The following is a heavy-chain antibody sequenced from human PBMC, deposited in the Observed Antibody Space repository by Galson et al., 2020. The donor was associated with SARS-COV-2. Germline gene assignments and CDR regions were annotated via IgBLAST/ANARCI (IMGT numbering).Heavy chain of an antibody. J-gene: IGHJ5*02. Sequence: ASVKVSCKASGYTFTNYEINWVRQAPGQGLEWMGWMNPNSGNTGYAQKFQGRVTMTSTTSISTAYMELNSLTSEDTAVYYCARSYDDFATWFDPGGQGTLVTVSS. CDR1: GYTFTNYE. CDR2: MNPNSGNT. CDR3: ARSYDDFATWFDP. V-gene: IGHV1-8*01. D-gene: IGHD4-17*01.